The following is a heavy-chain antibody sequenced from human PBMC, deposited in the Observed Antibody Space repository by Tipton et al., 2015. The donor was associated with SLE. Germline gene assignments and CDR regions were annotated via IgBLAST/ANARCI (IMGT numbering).Heavy chain of an antibody. D-gene: IGHD6-13*01. CDR2: IYYSGST. CDR3: ARAPTSSSWSYYFDY. Sequence: TLSLTCTVSGGSISSSSYYWDWIRQPPGKGLEWIGSIYYSGSTFYNPSLKSRVTISVDTSKNQFSLKLSSVTAADTAVYYCARAPTSSSWSYYFDYWGQGTLVTVSS. V-gene: IGHV4-39*01. J-gene: IGHJ4*02. CDR1: GGSISSSSYY.